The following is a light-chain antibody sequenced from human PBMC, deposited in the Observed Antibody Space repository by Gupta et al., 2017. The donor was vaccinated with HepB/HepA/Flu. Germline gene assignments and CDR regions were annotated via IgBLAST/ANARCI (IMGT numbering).Light chain of an antibody. J-gene: IGLJ2*01. V-gene: IGLV2-11*01. CDR1: NRDVGGYNY. CDR2: HVT. Sequence: QSALTQPRPVSGSPGQSLTISCTGTNRDVGGYNYISWYQQHPGKAPRLMAYHVTGRSSGVPGRFSGSKAGNTASLTISVRQQQEEADYYCCAIAGSNTYVFGGGTKVTVL. CDR3: CAIAGSNTYV.